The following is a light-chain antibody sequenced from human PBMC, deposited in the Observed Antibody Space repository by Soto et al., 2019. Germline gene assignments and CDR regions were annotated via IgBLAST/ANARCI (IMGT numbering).Light chain of an antibody. CDR1: QNIYNY. J-gene: IGKJ5*01. Sequence: DLQMTQSPSSLSGSVGDRFTFTCRTSQNIYNYLNWYQKKQGKAPKLLIYAASSVQSGVPLRLSGSGSGTDLTLTISSMKTEDFATYYCQQTHSNPVTFGQGTRLEIK. CDR2: AAS. CDR3: QQTHSNPVT. V-gene: IGKV1-39*01.